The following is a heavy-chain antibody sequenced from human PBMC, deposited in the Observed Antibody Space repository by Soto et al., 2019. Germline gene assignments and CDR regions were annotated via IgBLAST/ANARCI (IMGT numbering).Heavy chain of an antibody. Sequence: QLQLQESGPGLVKPSETLSLTCTVSGGSISSSSYYWGWIRQPPGKGLEWIGSIYYSGSTYYNPSLKSRVTISLDTSKNQFALKLSSVTAADTAVYYCAREYSSSSLHYYYGMDVWGQGTTVTVSS. CDR1: GGSISSSSYY. CDR3: AREYSSSSLHYYYGMDV. J-gene: IGHJ6*02. D-gene: IGHD6-6*01. CDR2: IYYSGST. V-gene: IGHV4-39*02.